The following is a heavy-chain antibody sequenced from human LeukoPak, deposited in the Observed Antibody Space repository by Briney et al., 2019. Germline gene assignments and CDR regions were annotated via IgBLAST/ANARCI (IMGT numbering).Heavy chain of an antibody. CDR2: INSDGSIT. CDR3: ARDRGSTDFDY. J-gene: IGHJ4*02. D-gene: IGHD3-16*01. Sequence: GGSLRLSCAASGFTFSSYAMSWVRQAPGKGLVWVSRINSDGSITSYADSVKGRFTISRDNAKNTLYLQMNSLRAEDTAVYYCARDRGSTDFDYWGQGTLVTVSS. CDR1: GFTFSSYA. V-gene: IGHV3-74*01.